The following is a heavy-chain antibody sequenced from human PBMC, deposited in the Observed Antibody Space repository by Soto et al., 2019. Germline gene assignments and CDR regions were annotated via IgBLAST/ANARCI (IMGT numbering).Heavy chain of an antibody. V-gene: IGHV3-23*01. CDR2: ISGSGGST. CDR3: ARFGGVIARSSLNFDY. CDR1: GFTFSSYA. D-gene: IGHD3-16*02. Sequence: GGSLRLSCAASGFTFSSYAMSWVRQAPGKGLEWVSAISGSGGSTYYADSVKGRFTISRDNSKNTLYLQMNSLRAEDTAVYYCARFGGVIARSSLNFDYWGQGTLVTVSS. J-gene: IGHJ4*02.